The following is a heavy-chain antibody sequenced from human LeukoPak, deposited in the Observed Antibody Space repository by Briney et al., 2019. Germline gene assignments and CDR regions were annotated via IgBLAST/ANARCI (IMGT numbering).Heavy chain of an antibody. CDR3: ARRAGAYSHPCDY. V-gene: IGHV3-53*01. CDR1: GFTVSSNS. Sequence: GGSLRLSCIVSGFTVSSNSMSWVRQAPGKGLEWVSFIYSDNTHYSDSVKGRFTISRDNSKNTLYLQMNSLRAEDTAVYYCARRAGAYSHPCDYWGQGTLVTVSS. J-gene: IGHJ4*02. CDR2: IYSDNT. D-gene: IGHD4/OR15-4a*01.